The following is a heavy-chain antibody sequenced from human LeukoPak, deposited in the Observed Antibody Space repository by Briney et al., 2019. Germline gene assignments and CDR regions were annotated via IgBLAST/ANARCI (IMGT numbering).Heavy chain of an antibody. V-gene: IGHV3-7*01. CDR2: IKQDGSEK. J-gene: IGHJ6*03. CDR3: ARVPLNYYYYMDV. Sequence: GGSLRLSCAASGFTVSSYWMSWVRQAPGKGLEWVANIKQDGSEKFYVDSVKGRFTISRDNAKNSLYLQMNSLRAEDTAVYNCARVPLNYYYYMDVWGKGTTVTVSS. CDR1: GFTVSSYW.